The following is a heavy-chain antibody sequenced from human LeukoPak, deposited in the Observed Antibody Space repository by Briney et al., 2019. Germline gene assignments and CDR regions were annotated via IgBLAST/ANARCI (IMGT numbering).Heavy chain of an antibody. D-gene: IGHD6-19*01. V-gene: IGHV3-11*06. CDR2: ISGSTRYT. CDR3: ARELSSGVTIDY. Sequence: GESLRLSCAASGFTFSDFYMNWIRQAPGKGLEWVSYISGSTRYTDYADSVKGRFTISRDNAKKSLYLQMNSLRAEDTAVYYCARELSSGVTIDYLGQGTLATLSS. CDR1: GFTFSDFY. J-gene: IGHJ4*02.